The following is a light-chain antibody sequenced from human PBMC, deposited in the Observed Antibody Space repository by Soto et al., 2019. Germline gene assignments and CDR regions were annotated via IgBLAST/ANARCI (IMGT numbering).Light chain of an antibody. J-gene: IGKJ1*01. CDR1: QNITSSH. V-gene: IGKV3-20*01. CDR2: GPS. Sequence: EIVLTQSPGTLSLSPGERATLSCRASQNITSSHIAWYQQKPGQAPRLLIYGPSTRATGIPDRFSGGGSGTDFTRSITGLEPEDFAVYYCHQFGNSPQTFGHGTKVEVK. CDR3: HQFGNSPQT.